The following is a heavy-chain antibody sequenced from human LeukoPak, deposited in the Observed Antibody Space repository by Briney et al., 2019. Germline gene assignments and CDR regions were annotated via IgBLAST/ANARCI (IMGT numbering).Heavy chain of an antibody. Sequence: GGSLRLSCAASGFTFSSYAMHWVRQAPGKGLEWVAVISYDGSNRYYADSVKGRFTISRDNSKNTLYLQMNSLRAEDTAVYYCARSTHYDSSGALDYWGQGTLVTVSS. D-gene: IGHD3-22*01. CDR1: GFTFSSYA. CDR2: ISYDGSNR. V-gene: IGHV3-30-3*01. CDR3: ARSTHYDSSGALDY. J-gene: IGHJ4*02.